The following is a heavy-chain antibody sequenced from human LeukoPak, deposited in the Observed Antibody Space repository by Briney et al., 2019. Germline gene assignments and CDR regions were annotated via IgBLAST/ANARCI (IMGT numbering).Heavy chain of an antibody. J-gene: IGHJ4*02. V-gene: IGHV4-4*02. CDR2: IHHSGRT. CDR1: GDSVSGSSW. Sequence: SETLSLTCAVSGDSVSGSSWWSWVRQTPTKGLEWIGEIHHSGRTNYNPSLKTRVTISIDKSKNELYLKVTSATPADTAVYFCARASYDFLTAYYIDYWSQGTLVTVSS. D-gene: IGHD3-9*01. CDR3: ARASYDFLTAYYIDY.